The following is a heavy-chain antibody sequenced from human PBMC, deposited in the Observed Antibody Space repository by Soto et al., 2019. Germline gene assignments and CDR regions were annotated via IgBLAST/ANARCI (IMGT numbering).Heavy chain of an antibody. D-gene: IGHD6-13*01. V-gene: IGHV5-10-1*01. CDR1: GDSFTNYW. CDR2: IDPVDSYT. J-gene: IGHJ5*02. Sequence: GESLKICCKGSGDSFTNYWISWVRRMPGKGLEWMGNIDPVDSYTNYSPSFQGHVTFSXVXXXXTXYXQXXXLKAXDTAMYNCARIETIARNWYATPAQRTFVPVSS. CDR3: ARIETIARNWYAT.